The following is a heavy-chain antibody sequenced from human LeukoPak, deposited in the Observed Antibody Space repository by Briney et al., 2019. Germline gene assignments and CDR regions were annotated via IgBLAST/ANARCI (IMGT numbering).Heavy chain of an antibody. CDR1: GFTFDEYT. Sequence: GGSLRLSCAASGFTFDEYTMHWVRQAPGKGLEWVSLITWDGSTTYYADSVKGRFTISRDNSKNSLYLQMNSLRTEDTALYYCAKDTLSGSYRYFDYWGQGTLVTVSS. CDR3: AKDTLSGSYRYFDY. V-gene: IGHV3-43*01. D-gene: IGHD1-26*01. CDR2: ITWDGSTT. J-gene: IGHJ4*02.